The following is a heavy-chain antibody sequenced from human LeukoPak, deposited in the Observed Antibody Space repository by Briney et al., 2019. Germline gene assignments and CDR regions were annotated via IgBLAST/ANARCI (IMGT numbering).Heavy chain of an antibody. V-gene: IGHV3-23*01. CDR3: ARDLPPAPWNGMDV. Sequence: GGSLRLSCAASGFTFSSYAMSWVRQAPGKGLEWVSGISGSGGSTYYADSVKGRFTISRDNSKNTLYLQMNSLRPEDTAVYYCARDLPPAPWNGMDVWGQGTTVTVSS. CDR2: ISGSGGST. D-gene: IGHD2-2*01. J-gene: IGHJ6*02. CDR1: GFTFSSYA.